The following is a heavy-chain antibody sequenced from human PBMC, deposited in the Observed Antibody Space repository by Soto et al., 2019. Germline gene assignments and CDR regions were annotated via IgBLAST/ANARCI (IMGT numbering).Heavy chain of an antibody. CDR3: VRRNTVTRDWFDP. CDR2: IYHSGRT. Sequence: SETRSLTGVVSGDSIITSSWWTLVRQSPGKGLEWIGEIYHSGRTDYNPSLKSRVTISVDNSKSQFSLQLTSVTAADTAVYFCVRRNTVTRDWFDPWGQGTLVTVSS. V-gene: IGHV4-4*02. CDR1: GDSIITSSW. D-gene: IGHD4-17*01. J-gene: IGHJ5*02.